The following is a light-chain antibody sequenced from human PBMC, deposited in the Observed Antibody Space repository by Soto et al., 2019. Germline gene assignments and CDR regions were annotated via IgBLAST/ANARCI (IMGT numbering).Light chain of an antibody. CDR2: GAS. J-gene: IGKJ4*01. CDR1: QSVSSSY. CDR3: QQYGSSPLT. V-gene: IGKV3-20*01. Sequence: EIVLTQSPGTLSLSPGERATLSCRASQSVSSSYLAWYQQKPDQAPRLLIYGASSRATGIPDRFSGSGSGTDFTLTISRLELEDFAVYYCQQYGSSPLTFGGGTKVEIK.